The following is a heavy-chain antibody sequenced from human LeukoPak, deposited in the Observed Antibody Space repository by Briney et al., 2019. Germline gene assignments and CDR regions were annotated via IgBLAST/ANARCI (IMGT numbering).Heavy chain of an antibody. D-gene: IGHD4-17*01. CDR2: IYSGGST. V-gene: IGHV3-53*01. Sequence: GGSLRLSCAASGFTVSSNHMSWVRQAPGKGLEWVSVIYSGGSTYYADSVKGRFTISRDNSKNTLYLQMNSLRAEDTAVYHCARDTVTTFRFRDYQHYGMDVWGQGTTVTVSS. CDR1: GFTVSSNH. CDR3: ARDTVTTFRFRDYQHYGMDV. J-gene: IGHJ6*02.